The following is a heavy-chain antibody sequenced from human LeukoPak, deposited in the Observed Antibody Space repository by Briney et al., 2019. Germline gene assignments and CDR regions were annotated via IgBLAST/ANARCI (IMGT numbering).Heavy chain of an antibody. Sequence: SVKVSCKASGGTFSSYAISWVRQAPGQGLEWTGRIIPIFGTANYARKFQGRVTITTDESTSTAYMELSSLRSEDTAVYYCARDAGHSSSWYDYYYYYMDVWGKGTTVTVSS. CDR1: GGTFSSYA. D-gene: IGHD6-13*01. V-gene: IGHV1-69*05. CDR3: ARDAGHSSSWYDYYYYYMDV. CDR2: IIPIFGTA. J-gene: IGHJ6*03.